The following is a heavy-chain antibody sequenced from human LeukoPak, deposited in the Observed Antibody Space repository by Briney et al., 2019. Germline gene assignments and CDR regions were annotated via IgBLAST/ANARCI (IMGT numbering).Heavy chain of an antibody. CDR1: GYTFTSYD. CDR3: ARSLPRLWFGELLTPHYYYYMDV. Sequence: ASVKVSCKASGYTFTSYDINRVRQATGQGLEWMGWMNPNSGNTGYAQKFQGRVTMTRNTSISTAYMELSSLRSEDTAVYYCARSLPRLWFGELLTPHYYYYMDVWGKGTTVTVSS. V-gene: IGHV1-8*01. J-gene: IGHJ6*03. D-gene: IGHD3-10*01. CDR2: MNPNSGNT.